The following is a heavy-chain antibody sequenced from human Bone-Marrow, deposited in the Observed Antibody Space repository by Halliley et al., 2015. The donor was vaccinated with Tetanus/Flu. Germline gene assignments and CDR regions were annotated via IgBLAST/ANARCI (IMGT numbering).Heavy chain of an antibody. CDR2: ISYDGSNK. D-gene: IGHD3-10*01. CDR3: ARDPSTSAMNYYFGMDV. J-gene: IGHJ6*02. V-gene: IGHV3-30*03. Sequence: ISYDGSNKFYPDSARGRFTISRDNSKNTVYLEMEGLTPEDTAVYYCARDPSTSAMNYYFGMDVWGQGTTVTVSS.